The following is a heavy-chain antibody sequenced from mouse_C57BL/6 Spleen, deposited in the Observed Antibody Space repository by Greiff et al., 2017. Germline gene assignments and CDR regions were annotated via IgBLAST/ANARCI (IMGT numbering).Heavy chain of an antibody. D-gene: IGHD1-1*01. J-gene: IGHJ2*01. Sequence: VQLVESGPELVKPGASVKISCKASGYAFSSSWMNWVKQRPGKGLAWIGRIYPGDGDTNYTGKFKGQATLTADKSSSTAYMQLSSLTSEDSEVYVCAREREYYGSILDYWGQGTTLTVAS. V-gene: IGHV1-82*01. CDR1: GYAFSSSW. CDR2: IYPGDGDT. CDR3: AREREYYGSILDY.